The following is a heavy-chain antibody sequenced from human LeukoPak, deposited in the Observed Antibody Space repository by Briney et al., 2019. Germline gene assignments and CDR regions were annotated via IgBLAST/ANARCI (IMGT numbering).Heavy chain of an antibody. CDR1: RGSIRNYY. CDR3: ARKAERAGNWFRP. D-gene: IGHD1-1*01. CDR2: VYDSGST. Sequence: SETLSLTCTVARGSIRNYYWSWIRQSPGKGLEWIGYVYDSGSTTYSPSLRSRVTISIDTSTNQFSLKLSSVTAADTAVYYCARKAERAGNWFRPWGQGTLVTVSS. J-gene: IGHJ5*02. V-gene: IGHV4-59*08.